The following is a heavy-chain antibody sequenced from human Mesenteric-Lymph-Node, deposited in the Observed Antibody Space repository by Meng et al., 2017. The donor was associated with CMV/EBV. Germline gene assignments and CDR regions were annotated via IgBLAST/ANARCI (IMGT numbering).Heavy chain of an antibody. CDR1: GFTFSSYA. CDR2: IYSGGSST. D-gene: IGHD3-22*01. Sequence: GESLKISCAASGFTFSSYAMSWVRQAPGKGLEWVSVIYSGGSSTYYADSVKGRFTISRDNAKNSLYLQMNGLRAEDTAVYYCARDEIVSRRGAGYGMDVWGQGTTVTVSS. V-gene: IGHV3-23*03. CDR3: ARDEIVSRRGAGYGMDV. J-gene: IGHJ6*02.